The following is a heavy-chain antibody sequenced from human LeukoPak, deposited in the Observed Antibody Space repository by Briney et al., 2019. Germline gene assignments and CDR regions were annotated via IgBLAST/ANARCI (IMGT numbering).Heavy chain of an antibody. V-gene: IGHV1-2*02. CDR2: INPNNGVT. D-gene: IGHD3-10*01. Sequence: ASVKISCKASGYTFTGYFMHWVRQAPGQGLEWMGWINPNNGVTKYAQKFQGSVTMTRDTSINTAYMELRSLRSDDTAVYYCARNLRYYYGSGSYYYDYWGQGTLVTVSS. CDR1: GYTFTGYF. CDR3: ARNLRYYYGSGSYYYDY. J-gene: IGHJ4*02.